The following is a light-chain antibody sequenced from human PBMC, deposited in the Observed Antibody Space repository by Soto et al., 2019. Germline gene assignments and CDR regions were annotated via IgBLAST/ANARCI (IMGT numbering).Light chain of an antibody. J-gene: IGKJ1*01. Sequence: DIQMTQSPSPLSASVGARVTITCRASQSLSNWLAWYQQKPGKAPKLLIYDASSLETGVPSRFSGSGSGTEFTLIISSLQPDDFATYYCQQYSSYPWTFGQGTKVDI. CDR2: DAS. CDR3: QQYSSYPWT. CDR1: QSLSNW. V-gene: IGKV1-5*01.